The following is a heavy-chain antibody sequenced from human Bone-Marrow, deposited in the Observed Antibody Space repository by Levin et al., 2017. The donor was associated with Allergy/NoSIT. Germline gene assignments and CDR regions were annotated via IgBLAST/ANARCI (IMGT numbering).Heavy chain of an antibody. J-gene: IGHJ4*02. CDR1: GFTFSSYA. CDR3: AKCPGFLEWLSSEGYYFDY. D-gene: IGHD3-3*01. V-gene: IGHV3-23*01. Sequence: GESLKISCAASGFTFSSYAMSWVRQAPGKGLEWVSAISGSGGSTYYADSVKGRFTISRDNSKNTLYLQMNSLRAEDTAVYYCAKCPGFLEWLSSEGYYFDYWGQGTLVTVSS. CDR2: ISGSGGST.